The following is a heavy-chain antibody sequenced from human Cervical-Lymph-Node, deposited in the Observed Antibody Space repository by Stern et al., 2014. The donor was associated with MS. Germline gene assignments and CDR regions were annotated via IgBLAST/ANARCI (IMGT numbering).Heavy chain of an antibody. D-gene: IGHD3-10*01. CDR2: IWYEGTNQ. V-gene: IGHV3-33*01. CDR1: GFSFSQFA. CDR3: VREVPIRGDLDH. J-gene: IGHJ4*02. Sequence: VHLVESGGGVVQPGRSLRLSCVGSGFSFSQFAFQWVRQAPGKGLVWVAAIWYEGTNQYYAESVKGRFTIARDNARNTLYLQMNDMRAADTAVYYCVREVPIRGDLDHWGQGTLVTVSS.